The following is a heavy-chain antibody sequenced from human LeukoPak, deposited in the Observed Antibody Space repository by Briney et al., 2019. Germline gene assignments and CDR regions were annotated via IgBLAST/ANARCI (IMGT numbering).Heavy chain of an antibody. D-gene: IGHD6-19*01. CDR1: GFTFTSYS. V-gene: IGHV3-23*01. J-gene: IGHJ4*02. CDR3: AKIKVAGPYYFDY. Sequence: GGSLRLSCAASGFTFTSYSMNWVRQAPGKGLEWVSAISGSGGSTYYADSVKGRFTISRDNSKNTLYLQMNSLRAEDTAVYYCAKIKVAGPYYFDYWGQGTLVTVSS. CDR2: ISGSGGST.